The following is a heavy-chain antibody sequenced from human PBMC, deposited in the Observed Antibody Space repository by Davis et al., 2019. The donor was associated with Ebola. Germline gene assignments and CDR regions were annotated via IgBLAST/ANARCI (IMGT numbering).Heavy chain of an antibody. Sequence: PGGSLRLSCAASGFTFSSYGMHWVRQAPGKGLEWVAVTAYDGSSKYYADSVKGRFTISRDNSKNTVYLQMNSLRPDDTAVYYCARDLWLFDGGGYPYYFYAMDVWGQGATVTVSS. V-gene: IGHV3-30*03. CDR1: GFTFSSYG. J-gene: IGHJ6*02. D-gene: IGHD2-15*01. CDR2: TAYDGSSK. CDR3: ARDLWLFDGGGYPYYFYAMDV.